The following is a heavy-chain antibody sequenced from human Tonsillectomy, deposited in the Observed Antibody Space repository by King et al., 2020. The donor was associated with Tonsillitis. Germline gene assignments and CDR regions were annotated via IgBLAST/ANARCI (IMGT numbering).Heavy chain of an antibody. J-gene: IGHJ5*02. CDR2: IYSSGST. D-gene: IGHD1/OR15-1a*01. CDR1: GGSISSYY. Sequence: HVQLQESGPRLVKPSETLSLTCNVSGGSISSYYWTWIRQPPGKGLEWIGYIYSSGSTNYNPSLRSRVTISVDTSKNQLSLMLSSVTAADTAVYYCARVGEQRLVGWFDPWGQGTLVTVSS. V-gene: IGHV4-59*01. CDR3: ARVGEQRLVGWFDP.